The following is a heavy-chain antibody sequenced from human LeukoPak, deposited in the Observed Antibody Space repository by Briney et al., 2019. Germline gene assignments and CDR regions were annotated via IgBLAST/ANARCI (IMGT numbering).Heavy chain of an antibody. J-gene: IGHJ5*02. V-gene: IGHV4-59*08. CDR1: GGSISSYY. CDR2: IYYSGST. D-gene: IGHD6-13*01. Sequence: PSETLSLTCTVSGGSISSYYWSWIRQPPGKGLEWIGYIYYSGSTNYNPSLKSRVTISVDTSKNQFSLKLSSVTAADTAVYYCAKQRRYSSSWYRGDWFDPWGQGTLVTVSS. CDR3: AKQRRYSSSWYRGDWFDP.